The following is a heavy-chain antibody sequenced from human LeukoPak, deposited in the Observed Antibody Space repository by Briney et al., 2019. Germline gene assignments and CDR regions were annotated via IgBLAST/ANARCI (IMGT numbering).Heavy chain of an antibody. Sequence: SVKVSCKASGGTFSSYAISWVRQAPGQGLERMGGIIPIFGTANYAQKFQGRVTITADKSTSTAYMELSSLRSEDTAVYYCARGKERVVWQQRYYYYGMDVWGKGTTVTVSS. CDR1: GGTFSSYA. CDR2: IIPIFGTA. CDR3: ARGKERVVWQQRYYYYGMDV. V-gene: IGHV1-69*06. D-gene: IGHD6-13*01. J-gene: IGHJ6*04.